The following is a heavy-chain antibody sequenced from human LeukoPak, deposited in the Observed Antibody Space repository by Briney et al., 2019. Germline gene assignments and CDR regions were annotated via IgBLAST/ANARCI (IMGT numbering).Heavy chain of an antibody. V-gene: IGHV3-7*01. CDR3: ASTNAYDFWSGYSVFDY. Sequence: GGSLRLSCAASGFTFSSYWMSWVRQAPGKGLEGVANIKQDGSEKYYVDSVKGRFTISRDNAKNSLYLQMNSLRAEDTAVYYCASTNAYDFWSGYSVFDYWGQGTLVTVSS. CDR2: IKQDGSEK. J-gene: IGHJ4*02. D-gene: IGHD3-3*01. CDR1: GFTFSSYW.